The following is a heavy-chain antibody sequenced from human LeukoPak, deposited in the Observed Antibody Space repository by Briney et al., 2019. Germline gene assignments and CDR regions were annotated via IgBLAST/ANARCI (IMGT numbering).Heavy chain of an antibody. J-gene: IGHJ5*02. Sequence: PSETLSLTCTVSGGSVSSGSYYWSWIRQPLGKGLEWIGYIYYSGSTNYNPSLKSRVTISVDTSKNQFSLKLSSVTAADTAVYYCARSSDWFDPWGQGTLVTVSS. D-gene: IGHD2-2*01. V-gene: IGHV4-61*01. CDR3: ARSSDWFDP. CDR1: GGSVSSGSYY. CDR2: IYYSGST.